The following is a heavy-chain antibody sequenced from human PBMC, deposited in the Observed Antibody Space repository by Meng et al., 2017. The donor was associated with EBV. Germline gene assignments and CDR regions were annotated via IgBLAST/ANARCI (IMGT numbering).Heavy chain of an antibody. CDR2: INPSGGST. J-gene: IGHJ4*02. CDR1: GYTFISYY. CDR3: ARDFCGGDCYLFDY. Sequence: VQLGKSGDVVKKPVASVKVACKGSGYTFISYYMHCVRQAPGQGLEWMGIINPSGGSTSYAQKFQGRVTMTRDTSTSTVYMELSSLRSEDTAVYYCARDFCGGDCYLFDYWGQGTLVTVSS. D-gene: IGHD2-21*01. V-gene: IGHV1-46*01.